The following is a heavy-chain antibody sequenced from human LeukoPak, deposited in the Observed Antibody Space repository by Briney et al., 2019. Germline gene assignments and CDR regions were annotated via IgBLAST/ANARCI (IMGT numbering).Heavy chain of an antibody. CDR2: ISSSSSYI. V-gene: IGHV3-21*01. J-gene: IGHJ5*02. CDR3: ARHQLFHYYGSGSYSRPENWFDP. Sequence: GGSLRLSCAASGFTFSSYSMNWDRQAPGKGLEWVSSISSSSSYIYYADSVKGRFTISRDNAKNSLYLQMNSLRAEDTAVYYCARHQLFHYYGSGSYSRPENWFDPWGQGTLVTVSS. CDR1: GFTFSSYS. D-gene: IGHD3-10*01.